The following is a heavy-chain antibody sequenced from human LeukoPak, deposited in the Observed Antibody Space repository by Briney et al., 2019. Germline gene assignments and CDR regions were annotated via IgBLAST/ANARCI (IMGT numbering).Heavy chain of an antibody. CDR3: AKDGVATYGDYYYYYMDV. V-gene: IGHV3-30*02. J-gene: IGHJ6*03. D-gene: IGHD2-21*02. CDR2: IRYDGSNK. CDR1: GFTFSSYG. Sequence: PGGSLRLSCAASGFTFSSYGMHWVRQAPGKGLEWVAFIRYDGSNKYYADSVKGRFTISRDNSKNTLYLQMNSLRAEDTAVYYCAKDGVATYGDYYYYYMDVRGKGTTVTISS.